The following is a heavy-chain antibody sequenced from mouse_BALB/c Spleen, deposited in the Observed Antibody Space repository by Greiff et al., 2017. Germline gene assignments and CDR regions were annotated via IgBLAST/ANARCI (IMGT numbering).Heavy chain of an antibody. V-gene: IGHV14-4*02. Sequence: EVKLVESGAELVRSGASVKLSCTASGFNIKDYYMHWVKQRPEQGLEWIGWIDPENGDTEYAPKFQGKATMTADTSSNTAYLQLSSLTSEDTAVYYCNELGYYGSSYVDYAMDYWGQGTSVTVSS. CDR1: GFNIKDYY. CDR2: IDPENGDT. D-gene: IGHD1-1*01. J-gene: IGHJ4*01. CDR3: NELGYYGSSYVDYAMDY.